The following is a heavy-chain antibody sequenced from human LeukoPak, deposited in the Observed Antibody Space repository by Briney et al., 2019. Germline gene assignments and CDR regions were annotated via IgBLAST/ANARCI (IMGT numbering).Heavy chain of an antibody. V-gene: IGHV4-4*02. Sequence: SGTLSLTCAVSGGSISSSNWWSWVRQPPGKGLEWIGEIYHSGSTNYNPSLKRRVTISVDKSKNQFSLKLSSVTAADTAVYYCVRSDSSGYYRDYWGQGTLVTVSS. J-gene: IGHJ4*02. D-gene: IGHD3-22*01. CDR1: GGSISSSNW. CDR3: VRSDSSGYYRDY. CDR2: IYHSGST.